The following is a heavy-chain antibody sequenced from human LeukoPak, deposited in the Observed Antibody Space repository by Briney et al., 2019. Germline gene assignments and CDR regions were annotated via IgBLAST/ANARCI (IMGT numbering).Heavy chain of an antibody. CDR1: GYTFNKYG. CDR3: ARDVCSSTSCYTPPRYYYYGMDV. CDR2: ISAYNGDT. V-gene: IGHV1-18*01. J-gene: IGHJ6*02. Sequence: VASLKVSCKASGYTFNKYGISWVRQAPGQGLEWMGWISAYNGDTNYAQQFQGRVTMTTDTSTSTAYMEVRSLISDDTAVYYCARDVCSSTSCYTPPRYYYYGMDVWGQGTTVTVSS. D-gene: IGHD2-2*02.